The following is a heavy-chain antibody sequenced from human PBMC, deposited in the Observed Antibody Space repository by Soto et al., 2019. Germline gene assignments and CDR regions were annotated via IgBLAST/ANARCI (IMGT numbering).Heavy chain of an antibody. Sequence: EVQLVESGGGLVKPGGSLRLSCAASGFTFSSYSMNWVRQAPGKGLGWVSSISSSSSYIYYADSVKGRFTISRDNAKNSLYLQMNSLRAEDTAVYYCARDLISGSYYNYYYGMDVWGQGTTVTVSS. CDR3: ARDLISGSYYNYYYGMDV. V-gene: IGHV3-21*01. CDR2: ISSSSSYI. D-gene: IGHD1-26*01. J-gene: IGHJ6*02. CDR1: GFTFSSYS.